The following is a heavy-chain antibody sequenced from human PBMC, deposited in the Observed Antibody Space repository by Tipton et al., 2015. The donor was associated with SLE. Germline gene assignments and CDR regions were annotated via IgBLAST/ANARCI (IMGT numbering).Heavy chain of an antibody. CDR2: ISGSGAGT. CDR1: RFRFRNYG. V-gene: IGHV3-23*01. Sequence: SLRLSCAASRFRFRNYGMSWVRQAPGKGLEWVSAISGSGAGTYYADSVKGRFTISRDNSKNTLFLQMNSLRVDDTAVYYCATRAHFGWVLGTWFDPWGQGTLVIVSS. CDR3: ATRAHFGWVLGTWFDP. D-gene: IGHD3-9*01. J-gene: IGHJ5*02.